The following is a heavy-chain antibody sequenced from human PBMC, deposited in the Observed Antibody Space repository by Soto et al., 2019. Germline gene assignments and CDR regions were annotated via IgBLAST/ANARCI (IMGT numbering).Heavy chain of an antibody. D-gene: IGHD6-13*01. CDR3: ARGGSSWLDY. Sequence: EGSLRLSCAASGFTFSSYSMNWVRQAPGKGLEWVSSISSSSSYIYYADSVKGRFTISRDNAKNSLYLQMNSLRAEDTAVYYCARGGSSWLDYWGQGTLVTVSS. CDR2: ISSSSSYI. V-gene: IGHV3-21*01. J-gene: IGHJ4*02. CDR1: GFTFSSYS.